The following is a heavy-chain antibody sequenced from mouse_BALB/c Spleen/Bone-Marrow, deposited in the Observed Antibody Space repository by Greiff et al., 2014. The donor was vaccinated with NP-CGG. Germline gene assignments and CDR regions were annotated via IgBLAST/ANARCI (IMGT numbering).Heavy chain of an antibody. J-gene: IGHJ3*01. CDR3: AIPDPWFAY. Sequence: EVQRVESGGGLVKPGGSLKLSCAASGFTFSGYAMSWVRQSPEKRLEWVATISSGGSYIHYPDSVKGRFTISRDNAKNTLYLQMSGLRSEDTAIYYCAIPDPWFAYWGQGTLVTVSA. CDR2: ISSGGSYI. CDR1: GFTFSGYA. V-gene: IGHV5-9-3*01.